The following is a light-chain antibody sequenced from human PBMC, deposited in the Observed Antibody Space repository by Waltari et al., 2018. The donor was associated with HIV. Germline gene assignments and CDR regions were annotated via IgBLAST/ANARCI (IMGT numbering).Light chain of an antibody. CDR3: QQYSTWPLT. CDR2: GAS. CDR1: RSVGSS. Sequence: EVVMTQSPATLLESPGQTANLSCRASRSVGSSLAWYQQKPGRSPRLLIYGASSRASDVPPTFSGSGAGTDFSLSISSLRSDDVGIYYCQQYSTWPLTFGRGTTVEIK. V-gene: IGKV3-15*01. J-gene: IGKJ1*01.